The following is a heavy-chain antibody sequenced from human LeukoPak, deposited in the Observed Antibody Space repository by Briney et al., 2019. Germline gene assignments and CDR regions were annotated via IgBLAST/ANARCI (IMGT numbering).Heavy chain of an antibody. Sequence: GAPVKVSRKASGGTFSSYAISWVRQAPGQGLEWMGRIIPILGIANYAQKFQGRVTITADKSTSTAYMELSSLRSEDTAVYYCARGGTPNCSGGSCYDYWGQGTLVTVSS. D-gene: IGHD2-15*01. J-gene: IGHJ4*02. CDR2: IIPILGIA. CDR1: GGTFSSYA. V-gene: IGHV1-69*04. CDR3: ARGGTPNCSGGSCYDY.